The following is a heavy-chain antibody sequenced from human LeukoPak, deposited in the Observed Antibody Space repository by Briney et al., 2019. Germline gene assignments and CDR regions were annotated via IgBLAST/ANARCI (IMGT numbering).Heavy chain of an antibody. CDR2: IYPGDSDT. D-gene: IGHD3-22*01. V-gene: IGHV5-51*01. J-gene: IGHJ5*02. Sequence: KVSCKGSGYSFTSYWIGWVRQMPGKGLEWLGIIYPGDSDTRYSPSFQGQVTISADKSISTAYLQWSSLKASDTAMYYCARRLGSFSSGYEGRWFDPWGQGTLVTVSS. CDR3: ARRLGSFSSGYEGRWFDP. CDR1: GYSFTSYW.